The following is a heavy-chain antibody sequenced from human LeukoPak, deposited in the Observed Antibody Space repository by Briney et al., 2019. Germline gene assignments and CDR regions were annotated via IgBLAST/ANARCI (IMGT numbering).Heavy chain of an antibody. CDR1: GYTFTSYD. CDR2: MNPNSGNT. V-gene: IGHV1-8*01. Sequence: ASVKVSCKASGYTFTSYDINWVRQATGQGLEWMGWMNPNSGNTGYAQKFQGRLTMTRNTSISTAYMELSSLRSEDTAVYYCARRRRMRNWFDPWGQGTLVTVSS. J-gene: IGHJ5*02. D-gene: IGHD1-1*01. CDR3: ARRRRMRNWFDP.